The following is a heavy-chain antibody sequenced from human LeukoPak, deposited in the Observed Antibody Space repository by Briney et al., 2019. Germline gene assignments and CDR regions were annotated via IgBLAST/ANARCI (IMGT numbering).Heavy chain of an antibody. V-gene: IGHV3-23*01. Sequence: GGSLRLSCAASGFTFSSYAMSWVRQAPGKGLEWVSAISGSGGSTYYADSVKGRFTISRDNSKNTLYLQMNSLRAEDTAVYYCARHGSGSPREDYWGQGTLVTVSS. CDR3: ARHGSGSPREDY. CDR2: ISGSGGST. J-gene: IGHJ4*02. CDR1: GFTFSSYA. D-gene: IGHD3-10*01.